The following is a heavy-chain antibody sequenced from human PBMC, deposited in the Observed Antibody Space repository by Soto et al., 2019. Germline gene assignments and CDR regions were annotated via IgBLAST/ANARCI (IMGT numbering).Heavy chain of an antibody. CDR1: GFTFSGSA. CDR3: TSHSPEDMRRS. J-gene: IGHJ4*02. CDR2: IRHKANTYAT. Sequence: EVQLVESGGGLVQPGGSLKLSCAASGFTFSGSAVHWVRQASGKGLEWVGRIRHKANTYATAYAASVKGRFTISRDDSKNTAYLQMNRLTTDDTAVYYCTSHSPEDMRRSWGLGTKVTVSS. V-gene: IGHV3-73*02. D-gene: IGHD2-15*01.